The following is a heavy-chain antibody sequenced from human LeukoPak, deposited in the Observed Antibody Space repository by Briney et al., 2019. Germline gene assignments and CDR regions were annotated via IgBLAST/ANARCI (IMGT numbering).Heavy chain of an antibody. Sequence: GGSLRLSCAASGFTFSSYAMSWVRQAPGKGLEWVSSISSSSSYIYYADSVKGRFTISRDNAKNSLYLQMNSLRAEDTAVYYCARSTAMGNFDYWGQGTLVTVSS. V-gene: IGHV3-21*01. D-gene: IGHD5-18*01. CDR1: GFTFSSYA. CDR2: ISSSSSYI. CDR3: ARSTAMGNFDY. J-gene: IGHJ4*02.